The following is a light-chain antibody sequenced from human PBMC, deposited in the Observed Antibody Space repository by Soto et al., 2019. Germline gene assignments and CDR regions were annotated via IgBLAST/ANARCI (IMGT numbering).Light chain of an antibody. CDR1: QSVSSY. CDR3: QQYGSPWT. J-gene: IGKJ1*01. Sequence: EIVLTQSPATLSLSPWERATLSCRASQSVSSYLAWYQQKPGQTPRLLIYDASNRATGIPARFSGSGSGTDFTLTISSLEPEDFAVYYCQQYGSPWTFGQGTKVDIK. CDR2: DAS. V-gene: IGKV3-11*01.